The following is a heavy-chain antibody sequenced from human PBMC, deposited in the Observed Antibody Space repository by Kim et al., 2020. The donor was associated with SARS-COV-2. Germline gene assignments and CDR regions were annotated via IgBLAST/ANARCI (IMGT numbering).Heavy chain of an antibody. J-gene: IGHJ3*02. D-gene: IGHD3-9*01. CDR1: GFTVSRND. CDR2: IYSDGAA. V-gene: IGHV3-53*01. Sequence: GGSLRLSCAATGFTVSRNDMSWVRQAPGKGLEWVSIIYSDGAAYYADPVKGRFTISRDNSKNTHDLAMNSRGAEDTAKDYCAKTRRDGNNFAGFDIWGQGTLVTVSS. CDR3: AKTRRDGNNFAGFDI.